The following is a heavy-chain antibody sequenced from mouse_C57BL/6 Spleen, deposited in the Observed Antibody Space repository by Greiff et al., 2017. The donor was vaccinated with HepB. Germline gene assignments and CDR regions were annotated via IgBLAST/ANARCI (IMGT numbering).Heavy chain of an antibody. J-gene: IGHJ4*01. D-gene: IGHD1-1*02. CDR3: ARIGGWPRLYAMDY. CDR2: IYPSDSET. CDR1: GYTFTSYW. V-gene: IGHV1-61*01. Sequence: QVQLQQPGAELVRPGSSVKLSCKASGYTFTSYWMDWVKQRPGQGLEWIGNIYPSDSETHYNQKFKDKATLTVDKSSSTAYMQLSSLTSEDSAVYYCARIGGWPRLYAMDYWGQGTSVTVSS.